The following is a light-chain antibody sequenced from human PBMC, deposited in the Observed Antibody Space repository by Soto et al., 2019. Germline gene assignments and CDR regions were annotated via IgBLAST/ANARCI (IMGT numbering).Light chain of an antibody. CDR2: RNN. J-gene: IGLJ2*01. CDR3: AAWDDSLSGPL. Sequence: QLVLTQPPSASGTPGQRVTISCSGSSSNIGSNYVYWYQQIPGTAPKLLIYRNNQRPSGVPDRFSGSKSGTSASLAISGLRSEDEADYYCAAWDDSLSGPLFGGGTKLTVL. CDR1: SSNIGSNY. V-gene: IGLV1-47*01.